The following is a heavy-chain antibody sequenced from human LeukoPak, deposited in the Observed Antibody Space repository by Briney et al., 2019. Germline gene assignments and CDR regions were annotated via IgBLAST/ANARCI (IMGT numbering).Heavy chain of an antibody. CDR3: ASRESSMARSH. CDR2: INEDGTIQ. J-gene: IGHJ4*01. D-gene: IGHD3-10*01. CDR1: GFSISDYW. V-gene: IGHV3-7*01. Sequence: PGGSLRLSCAASGFSISDYWMNWVRLVSGKGLEWVANINEDGTIQDYVASVRGRFTISRNNAKNSLYLQTNSLGAEDTAVYYCASRESSMARSHWGHGTLVTVSS.